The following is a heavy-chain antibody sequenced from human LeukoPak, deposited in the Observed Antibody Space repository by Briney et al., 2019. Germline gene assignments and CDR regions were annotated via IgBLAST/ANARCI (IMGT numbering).Heavy chain of an antibody. CDR2: IYPGDSDT. CDR3: ARPYYYDSSGPLGALDAFDI. J-gene: IGHJ3*02. CDR1: GYSFTSYW. Sequence: GESLKISCKGSGYSFTSYWIGWVRQMPGKGLEWMGIIYPGDSDTRYSPSFQGQVTISADKSISTAYLQWSSLKASDTAMYYCARPYYYDSSGPLGALDAFDIWGQGTMVTVSS. V-gene: IGHV5-51*01. D-gene: IGHD3-22*01.